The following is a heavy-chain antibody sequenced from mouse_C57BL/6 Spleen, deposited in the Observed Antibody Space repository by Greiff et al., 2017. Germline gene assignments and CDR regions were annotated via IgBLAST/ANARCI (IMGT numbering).Heavy chain of an antibody. Sequence: VQLQQSGPELVKPGASVKISCKASGYSFTSYYIHWVKQRPGQGLEWIGWIYPGSGNTKYNEKFKGKATLTADTSSSPAYMQLSSLTSEDSAVYYCARDWDYDGFAYWGQGTLVTVSA. CDR2: IYPGSGNT. J-gene: IGHJ3*01. V-gene: IGHV1-66*01. CDR3: ARDWDYDGFAY. D-gene: IGHD2-4*01. CDR1: GYSFTSYY.